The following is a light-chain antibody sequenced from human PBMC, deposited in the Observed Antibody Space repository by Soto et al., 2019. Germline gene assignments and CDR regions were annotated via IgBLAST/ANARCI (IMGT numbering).Light chain of an antibody. V-gene: IGKV3-20*01. CDR2: GAS. Sequence: ENVLTQSPDTLFFSPGERAPLSCRASQSFNSIYLAWYQQKPGQAPRLLIYGASSRATGIPDRFSGSGSGTDFTLTISRLEPEDFAVYYCQQYGSSPWTFGQGTKVDIK. CDR3: QQYGSSPWT. CDR1: QSFNSIY. J-gene: IGKJ1*01.